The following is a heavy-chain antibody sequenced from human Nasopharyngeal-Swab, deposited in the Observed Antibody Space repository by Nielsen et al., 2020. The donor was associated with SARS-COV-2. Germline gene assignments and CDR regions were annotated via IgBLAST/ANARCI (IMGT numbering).Heavy chain of an antibody. CDR1: GYTFTSYA. D-gene: IGHD3-10*01. Sequence: ASVKVSCKASGYTFTSYAMHWVRQAPGQRLEWMGWINAGNGNTKYSQKFQGGVTITRDTSASTAYMELSSLRSEDTAVYYCARGYVLLWSGSGPNHFDYWGQGTLVTVSS. J-gene: IGHJ4*02. CDR3: ARGYVLLWSGSGPNHFDY. CDR2: INAGNGNT. V-gene: IGHV1-3*01.